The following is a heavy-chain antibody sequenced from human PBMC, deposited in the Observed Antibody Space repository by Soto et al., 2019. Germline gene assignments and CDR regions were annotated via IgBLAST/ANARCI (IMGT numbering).Heavy chain of an antibody. J-gene: IGHJ3*02. Sequence: ASVKVSCKASGYTFTSYGISWVRQAPGQGLEWMGWISAYNDNTNYAQKLQGRVTMTTDTSTSTAYMELRSLRSDDTAVYYCARDKGYYDNDAFDIWGQGTMVTVSS. D-gene: IGHD3-22*01. CDR3: ARDKGYYDNDAFDI. CDR1: GYTFTSYG. CDR2: ISAYNDNT. V-gene: IGHV1-18*04.